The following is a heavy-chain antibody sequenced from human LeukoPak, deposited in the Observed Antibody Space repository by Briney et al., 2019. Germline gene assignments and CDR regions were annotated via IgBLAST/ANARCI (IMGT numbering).Heavy chain of an antibody. D-gene: IGHD2-2*01. Sequence: SETLSLTCAVYGGSFSGNYWSWIRQPPGKGLEWIGEINHSGTTNYHPSLKSRVPISVDTCKNQFSLKLSSVTAADTAVYYCARGRHIVVVPAAPSEVSDPFDYWGQGTLVTVSS. V-gene: IGHV4-34*01. CDR2: INHSGTT. J-gene: IGHJ4*02. CDR1: GGSFSGNY. CDR3: ARGRHIVVVPAAPSEVSDPFDY.